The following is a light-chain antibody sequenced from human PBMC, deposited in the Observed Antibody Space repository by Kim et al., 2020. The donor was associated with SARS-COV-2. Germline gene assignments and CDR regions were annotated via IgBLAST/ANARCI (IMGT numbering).Light chain of an antibody. V-gene: IGKV3-11*01. CDR1: QSVSTY. Sequence: LSPGERATPSCGARQSVSTYIAWYQQRPGQAPRLLISDASNRATGIPARFSGSGSGTDFTLTISTLEPEDFAVYYCQQRDNWPPTFGHGTRLEIK. J-gene: IGKJ5*01. CDR2: DAS. CDR3: QQRDNWPPT.